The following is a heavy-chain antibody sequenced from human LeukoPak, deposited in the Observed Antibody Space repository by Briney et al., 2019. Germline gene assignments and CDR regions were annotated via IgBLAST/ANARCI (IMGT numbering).Heavy chain of an antibody. J-gene: IGHJ5*01. CDR1: GFTFRNYW. CDR2: IKNDGSSA. CDR3: AKSDWFDP. Sequence: GGSLRLSCETCGFTFRNYWMSWLRQAPGKGLVWVARIKNDGSSASYAESVKGRFIISRDNAKSTLFLQMNSLGVDDTAVYYCAKSDWFDPCGRGILVTVSS. V-gene: IGHV3-74*01.